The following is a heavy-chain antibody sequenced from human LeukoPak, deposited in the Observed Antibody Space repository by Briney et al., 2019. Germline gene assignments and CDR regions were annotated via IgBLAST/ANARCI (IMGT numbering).Heavy chain of an antibody. D-gene: IGHD6-19*01. CDR3: ARGGYSSGPDY. CDR1: GGSISSYY. V-gene: IGHV4-59*12. Sequence: PSETLSLTCTVSGGSISSYYWSWIRQPPGKGLEWIGYIYYSGSTNYNPSLKSRVTMSVDTSKNQFSLKLSSVTAADTAVYYCARGGYSSGPDYWGQGTLVTVSS. J-gene: IGHJ4*02. CDR2: IYYSGST.